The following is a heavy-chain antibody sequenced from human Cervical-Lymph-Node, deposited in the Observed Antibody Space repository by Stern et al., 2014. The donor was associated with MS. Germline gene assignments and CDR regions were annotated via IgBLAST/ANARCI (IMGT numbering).Heavy chain of an antibody. CDR2: IYYSGST. D-gene: IGHD2/OR15-2a*01. J-gene: IGHJ4*01. Sequence: QVQLVPSGPGLVKPSETLSLTCTVSGGSITNYYWSWIRQPPGKGLEWIGYIYYSGSTNYNPSLKSRVTISVDTSKNQFSLKLSSVTAADTAVYYCARDKGMFFLGGQGTLVTVPS. V-gene: IGHV4-59*01. CDR1: GGSITNYY. CDR3: ARDKGMFFL.